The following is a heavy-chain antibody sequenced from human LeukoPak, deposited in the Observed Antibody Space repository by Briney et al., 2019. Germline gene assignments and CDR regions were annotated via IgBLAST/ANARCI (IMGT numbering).Heavy chain of an antibody. D-gene: IGHD2-15*01. Sequence: PGGSLRLSCAASGFTFSSYTMNEVRQAPGKGLEWVSSISSGSNYIYYADSLKGRFTISRDNARNSLYLQMNSLRAEDTAVYYCAREAYCSGGSCYYFDYWGQGTLVTVSS. J-gene: IGHJ4*02. CDR1: GFTFSSYT. CDR3: AREAYCSGGSCYYFDY. V-gene: IGHV3-21*01. CDR2: ISSGSNYI.